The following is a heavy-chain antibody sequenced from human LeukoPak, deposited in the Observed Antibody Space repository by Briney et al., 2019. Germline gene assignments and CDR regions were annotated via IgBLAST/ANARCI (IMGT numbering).Heavy chain of an antibody. CDR3: ARARYCSGGSCYSRFQH. V-gene: IGHV1-69*04. CDR2: IIPILGIA. J-gene: IGHJ1*01. Sequence: ASMKVSCKASGGTFSSYAISWVRQAPGQGLEWMGRIIPILGIANYAQKFQGRVTITADKSTSTAYMELSSLRSEDTAVYYCARARYCSGGSCYSRFQHWGQGTLVTVSS. D-gene: IGHD2-15*01. CDR1: GGTFSSYA.